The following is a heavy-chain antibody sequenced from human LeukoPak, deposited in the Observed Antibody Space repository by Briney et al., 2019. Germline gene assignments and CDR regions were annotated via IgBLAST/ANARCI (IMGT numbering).Heavy chain of an antibody. J-gene: IGHJ4*02. CDR3: AKDQVFDGSGSYAVDY. Sequence: GRSLRLSCAASGFTFSSYGMHWVRQAPGKGLEWVAVISYDGSNKYYADSVKGRFTISRDNSKNTLYLQMNSLRAEDTAVYYCAKDQVFDGSGSYAVDYWGQGTLVTVSS. CDR2: ISYDGSNK. D-gene: IGHD3-10*01. V-gene: IGHV3-30*18. CDR1: GFTFSSYG.